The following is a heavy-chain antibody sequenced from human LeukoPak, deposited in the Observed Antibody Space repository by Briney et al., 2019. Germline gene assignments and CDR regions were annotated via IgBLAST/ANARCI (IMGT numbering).Heavy chain of an antibody. Sequence: PSETLSLTCIVSGDSISSSSYYWSWIRQPPGKRLEWIGYIYYSGSTNYNPPLKSRVTISVDTSKNQFSLKLSSVTAADTAVYYCARHGYSNYVDYWGQGTLVTVSS. J-gene: IGHJ4*02. CDR3: ARHGYSNYVDY. CDR2: IYYSGST. D-gene: IGHD4-11*01. V-gene: IGHV4-61*05. CDR1: GDSISSSSYY.